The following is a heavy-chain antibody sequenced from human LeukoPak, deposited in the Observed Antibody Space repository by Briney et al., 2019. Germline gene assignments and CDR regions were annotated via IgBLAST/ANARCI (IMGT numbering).Heavy chain of an antibody. J-gene: IGHJ6*02. V-gene: IGHV3-23*01. CDR2: ISGDGGST. CDR3: AKYRGATGGMDV. D-gene: IGHD1-26*01. CDR1: GFTFTTYA. Sequence: GGSLRLSCAASGFTFTTYAMNWVRQAPGKGLEWVSAISGDGGSTHYGSSVKGRVTISRDNSTNTLYLQMNSLRAEDTAVYYCAKYRGATGGMDVWGQGTTVTVSS.